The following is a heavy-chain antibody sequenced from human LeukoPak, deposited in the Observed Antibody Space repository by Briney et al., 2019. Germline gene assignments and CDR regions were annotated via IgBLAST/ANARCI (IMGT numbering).Heavy chain of an antibody. CDR1: GGSISSYY. Sequence: PSETLSLTCTVSGGSISSYYWSWIRQPAGKGLEWIGRVYISGTTNYNPSLKSRVTMSVDTSKNQISLELSSATAADTAVYYCARQYNYGMDVWGQGTTVTVSS. V-gene: IGHV4-4*07. CDR2: VYISGTT. D-gene: IGHD1-14*01. CDR3: ARQYNYGMDV. J-gene: IGHJ6*02.